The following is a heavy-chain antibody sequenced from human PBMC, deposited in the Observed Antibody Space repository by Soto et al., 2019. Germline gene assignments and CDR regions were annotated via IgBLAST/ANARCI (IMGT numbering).Heavy chain of an antibody. V-gene: IGHV5-51*01. D-gene: IGHD3-22*01. CDR1: GYSFTSYW. CDR2: IYPGDSDT. CDR3: GRCLSAGYDYVPYYASSGYPTPTDSCFEP. Sequence: PGESLKISCKGSGYSFTSYWIGWVRQMPGKGLEWMGIIYPGDSDTRDSPSFQGHVTISADKFISTAYLQWSSLKASDTAMYYCGRCLSAGYDYVPYYASSGYPTPTDSCFEPWGQGTLVTVSS. J-gene: IGHJ5*02.